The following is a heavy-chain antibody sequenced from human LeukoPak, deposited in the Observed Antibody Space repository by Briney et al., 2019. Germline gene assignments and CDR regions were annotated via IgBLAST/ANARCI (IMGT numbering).Heavy chain of an antibody. J-gene: IGHJ4*02. D-gene: IGHD3-10*01. CDR3: ARDGNHYGSGSYYSFDC. CDR1: GGSISSYY. CDR2: IYTSGST. V-gene: IGHV4-4*07. Sequence: SETLSLTCTVSGGSISSYYWSWTRQPAGKGLEWIGRIYTSGSTNYNPSLKGRVTISVDKSKNQFSLKLSSVTAADTAVYYCARDGNHYGSGSYYSFDCWGQGTLVTVSS.